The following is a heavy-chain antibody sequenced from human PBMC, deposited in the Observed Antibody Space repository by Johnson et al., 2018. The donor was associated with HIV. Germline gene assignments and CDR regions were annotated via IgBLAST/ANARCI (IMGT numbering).Heavy chain of an antibody. CDR1: GFTFSSYD. CDR2: FGADGEST. CDR3: ALSYSLDAFDI. Sequence: QVQLVESGGDLVQPGKSLRLSCAASGFTFSSYDMHWVRQAPGKGLEYVSGFGADGESTYYAASVKGRFTISRDDSKNSLYLQMNSLKTEDTAVYYCALSYSLDAFDIWGQGTMVTVSS. V-gene: IGHV3-64*04. D-gene: IGHD2-21*01. J-gene: IGHJ3*02.